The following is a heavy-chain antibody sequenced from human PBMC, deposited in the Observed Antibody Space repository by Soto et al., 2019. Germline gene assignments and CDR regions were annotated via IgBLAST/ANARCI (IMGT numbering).Heavy chain of an antibody. Sequence: QVQLVQSGAEVKKPGSSVKVSCKASGGTFSSYAISWVRQAPGQGLEWMGGIIPIFGTANYAQKFQGRVTINADESTSRAYMELSSLRSEDTAVYYCARDGYSSSPGESSYYYGMDVWGQGTTVTVSS. CDR3: ARDGYSSSPGESSYYYGMDV. J-gene: IGHJ6*02. D-gene: IGHD6-6*01. V-gene: IGHV1-69*01. CDR2: IIPIFGTA. CDR1: GGTFSSYA.